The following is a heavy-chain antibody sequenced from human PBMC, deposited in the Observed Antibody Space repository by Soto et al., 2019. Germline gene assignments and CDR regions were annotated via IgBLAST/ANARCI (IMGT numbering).Heavy chain of an antibody. CDR3: ASHSGSSPEGRYYYGMDV. D-gene: IGHD1-26*01. V-gene: IGHV1-69*13. CDR2: IIPIFGTA. CDR1: GSTFSSYA. Sequence: SVKVSCKASGSTFSSYAISWVRQAPGQGLEWMGGIIPIFGTADYAQKFQGRVTITADESTSTAYMELSSLRSEDTAVYYCASHSGSSPEGRYYYGMDVWGQGTTVTVSS. J-gene: IGHJ6*02.